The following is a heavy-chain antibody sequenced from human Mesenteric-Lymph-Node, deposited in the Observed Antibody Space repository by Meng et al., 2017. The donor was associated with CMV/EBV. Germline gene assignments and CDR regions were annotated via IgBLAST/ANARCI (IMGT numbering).Heavy chain of an antibody. CDR2: INPNSGVS. J-gene: IGHJ5*02. Sequence: QVQLVQSRAEVGKPGASLMVPCKASGYTFTDFYIHWVRQAPGQGLEWMGRINPNSGVSNSAQNFQGRVTMTRDTSISTAYMELGRLTSDDTAVYYCARDNVNPEGFDPWGQGTLVTVSS. CDR3: ARDNVNPEGFDP. D-gene: IGHD2/OR15-2a*01. V-gene: IGHV1-2*06. CDR1: GYTFTDFY.